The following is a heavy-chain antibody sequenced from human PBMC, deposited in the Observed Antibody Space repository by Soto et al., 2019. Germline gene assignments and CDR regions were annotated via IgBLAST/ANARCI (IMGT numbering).Heavy chain of an antibody. J-gene: IGHJ4*02. V-gene: IGHV4-31*03. CDR1: GGSINSGGYY. CDR2: IYYSGST. Sequence: QVQLPESGRGLVKPSQTLSLICTVSGGSINSGGYYWNWIRQHPGKRLEWIGYIYYSGSTYYNPCLRSRVTILADTAENQCSLTLSSVTAADTAVYFCARGYRQSGYSSSWVFDYWGQGTLVNVSS. D-gene: IGHD6-13*01. CDR3: ARGYRQSGYSSSWVFDY.